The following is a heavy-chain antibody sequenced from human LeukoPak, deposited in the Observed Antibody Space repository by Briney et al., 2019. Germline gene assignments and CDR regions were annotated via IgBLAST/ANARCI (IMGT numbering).Heavy chain of an antibody. Sequence: SVKVSCKASGYTFTGYYMHWVRQAPGQGLEWMGWINPIFGTANYAQKFQGRVTITADKSTSTAYMELSSLRSEDTAVYYCARDLAGMATNFDYWGQGTLVTVSS. CDR3: ARDLAGMATNFDY. V-gene: IGHV1-69*06. CDR2: INPIFGTA. CDR1: GYTFTGYY. D-gene: IGHD5-24*01. J-gene: IGHJ4*02.